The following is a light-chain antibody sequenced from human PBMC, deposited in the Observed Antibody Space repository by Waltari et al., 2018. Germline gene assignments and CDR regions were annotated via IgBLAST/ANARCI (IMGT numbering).Light chain of an antibody. Sequence: QSVLTQPPSVSAAPGQKVTISCSGSSSNIGNNYVSWYQQLPGTAPKHLIYDNNKRPSRIPDRFSVSNSGTSATLGITGLQAGGEADYYCGTWDSSLGAVVFGGGTKLTVL. V-gene: IGLV1-51*01. CDR1: SSNIGNNY. CDR2: DNN. J-gene: IGLJ2*01. CDR3: GTWDSSLGAVV.